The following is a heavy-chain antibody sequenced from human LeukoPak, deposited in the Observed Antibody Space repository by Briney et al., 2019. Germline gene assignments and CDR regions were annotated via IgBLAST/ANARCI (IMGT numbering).Heavy chain of an antibody. CDR2: ILYDGSKK. Sequence: GESLKISCAASGFTFNSYGMHWVRQALGKGLEWVAVILYDGSKKDYADSVEGRFTISRDNSKNTLYLQMNSLRAEDTAVYYCARTPTDCGGDCYNVFNLWGQGTMVTVSS. CDR3: ARTPTDCGGDCYNVFNL. CDR1: GFTFNSYG. D-gene: IGHD2-21*02. J-gene: IGHJ3*01. V-gene: IGHV3-33*05.